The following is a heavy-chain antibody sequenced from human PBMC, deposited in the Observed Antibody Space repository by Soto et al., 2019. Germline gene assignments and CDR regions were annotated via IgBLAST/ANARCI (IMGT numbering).Heavy chain of an antibody. CDR3: ARYVVMGLDFRSVHFDF. CDR1: GGSIFSYH. V-gene: IGHV4-59*01. D-gene: IGHD3-3*01. Sequence: SETLSLTCTVSGGSIFSYHWSWIRQPPGKGLEYVGYISYSGSTNYNPSLKSRATISVDMSKNHFSLKLSSVTAADTAVYYCARYVVMGLDFRSVHFDFWGQGALVT. CDR2: ISYSGST. J-gene: IGHJ4*02.